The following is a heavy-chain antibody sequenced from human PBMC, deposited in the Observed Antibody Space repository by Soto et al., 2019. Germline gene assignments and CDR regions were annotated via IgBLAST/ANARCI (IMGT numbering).Heavy chain of an antibody. D-gene: IGHD3-10*01. CDR2: INPSGGST. CDR1: GYTFTSYY. V-gene: IGHV1-46*01. J-gene: IGHJ6*02. Sequence: GASVKVSCKASGYTFTSYYMHWVRQAPGQGLEWMGIINPSGGSTSYAQKFQGRVTMTRDTSTSTVYMELSSLRSEDTAVYYCARVLGSGGAYYYYGMDVWGQGTKVTVSS. CDR3: ARVLGSGGAYYYYGMDV.